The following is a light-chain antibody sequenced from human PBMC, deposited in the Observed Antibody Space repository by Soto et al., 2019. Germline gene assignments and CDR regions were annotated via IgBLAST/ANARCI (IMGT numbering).Light chain of an antibody. CDR3: QEYSKWPLFT. CDR2: AAS. J-gene: IGKJ3*01. CDR1: QSVSTN. Sequence: EIVVTQSPGILSVSPGARATLSCRASQSVSTNLAWYQQKPGQAPTLLLYAASTRATGIPARFTGSGSGTDFTLTISSLQSEDFAVYYCQEYSKWPLFTFGPGTRVDIK. V-gene: IGKV3-15*01.